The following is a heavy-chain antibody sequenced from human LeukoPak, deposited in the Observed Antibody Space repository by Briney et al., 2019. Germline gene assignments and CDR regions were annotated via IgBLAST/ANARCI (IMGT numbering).Heavy chain of an antibody. V-gene: IGHV5-51*01. CDR2: IYPGDSDT. CDR1: GYSFTSYW. D-gene: IGHD3-22*01. J-gene: IGHJ4*02. CDR3: ARHGPGLSMYYYDSSGYFDY. Sequence: GESLKISCKGSGYSFTSYWIGWVRQMPGKGLEWMGIIYPGDSDTRYSPSFQGQVTISADKSISTAYLQWSSLKASDTAMYYCARHGPGLSMYYYDSSGYFDYWGQGTLVTVSS.